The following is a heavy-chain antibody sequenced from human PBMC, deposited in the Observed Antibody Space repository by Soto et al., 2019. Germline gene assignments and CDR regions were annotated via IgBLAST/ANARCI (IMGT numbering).Heavy chain of an antibody. D-gene: IGHD1-26*01. J-gene: IGHJ4*02. Sequence: LVQSGAEMKKPGASVKVSCKASGYIFTSNVINWVRQAPGQGLEWMGWISPYNGNTDYSQKLQDRVTMTTDTSTSTAYMELRDLRSDDTAVYYCARGVSGAYDYWGQGTLVTVSS. CDR2: ISPYNGNT. CDR3: ARGVSGAYDY. CDR1: GYIFTSNV. V-gene: IGHV1-18*04.